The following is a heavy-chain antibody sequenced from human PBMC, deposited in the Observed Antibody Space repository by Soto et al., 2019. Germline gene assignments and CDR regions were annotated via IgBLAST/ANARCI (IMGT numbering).Heavy chain of an antibody. J-gene: IGHJ6*02. V-gene: IGHV1-69*13. D-gene: IGHD1-26*01. CDR2: IIPIFGTA. CDR1: GGTFSSYA. CDR3: ARDDVGIMDV. Sequence: ASVKVSCKASGGTFSSYAISWVRQAPGQGLEWMGGIIPIFGTANYAQKFQGRVTITADESTSTAYMELSSLRSEDTAVYYCARDDVGIMDVWGQGTTVTVSS.